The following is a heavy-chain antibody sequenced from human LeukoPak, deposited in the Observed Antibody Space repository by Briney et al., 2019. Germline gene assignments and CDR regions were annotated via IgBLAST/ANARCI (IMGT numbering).Heavy chain of an antibody. CDR2: IYHSGST. Sequence: SETLSLTCTVSGGSISSYYWSWIRQFPGKGLEWIGYIYHSGSTNYNPSLKSRVTISVDTSKNQFSLKLSPVTAADTAVYYCARTLVGGVDYWGQGTLVTVSS. CDR3: ARTLVGGVDY. J-gene: IGHJ4*02. V-gene: IGHV4-59*01. CDR1: GGSISSYY. D-gene: IGHD3-10*01.